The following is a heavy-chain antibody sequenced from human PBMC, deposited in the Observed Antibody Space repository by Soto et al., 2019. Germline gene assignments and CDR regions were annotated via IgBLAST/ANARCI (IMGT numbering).Heavy chain of an antibody. CDR3: AADWSVVAAIPSGYYYYYGMDV. Sequence: ASVKVSCKASGFTFTSSAVQWVRQARGQRLEWKGWIVVGSGNTNYAQKFQERVTITRDMSTSTAYMELSSLRSEDTAVYYCAADWSVVAAIPSGYYYYYGMDVWGQGTTVTVSS. J-gene: IGHJ6*02. D-gene: IGHD2-15*01. CDR2: IVVGSGNT. CDR1: GFTFTSSA. V-gene: IGHV1-58*01.